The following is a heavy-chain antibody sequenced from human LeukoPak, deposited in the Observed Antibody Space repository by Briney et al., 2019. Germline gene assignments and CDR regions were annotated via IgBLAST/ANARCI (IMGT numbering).Heavy chain of an antibody. CDR3: VKGPRPDITVAHTAEK. CDR1: GGSISSYY. D-gene: IGHD6-19*01. Sequence: PSETLSLTCTVSGGSISSYYWSWIRQPAGKGLEWIGRIYTSGSTNYNPSLKSRVTMSVDTSKNQFSLKLSSVTAEDTAVYYCVKGPRPDITVAHTAEKWGQGTLVTVSS. CDR2: IYTSGST. V-gene: IGHV4-4*07. J-gene: IGHJ4*02.